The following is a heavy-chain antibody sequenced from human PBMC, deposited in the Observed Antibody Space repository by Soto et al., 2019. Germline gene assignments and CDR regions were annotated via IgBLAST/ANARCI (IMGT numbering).Heavy chain of an antibody. CDR1: GGTFSSYT. J-gene: IGHJ4*02. Sequence: SVKVSCKASGGTFSSYTISWVRQAPGQGLEWMGRIIPILGIANYAQKFQGRVTMTADKSTSTAYMELSSLRSEDTAVYYCARSNKDIVVVPAAQILDYWGQGTLVTVSS. CDR3: ARSNKDIVVVPAAQILDY. CDR2: IIPILGIA. V-gene: IGHV1-69*02. D-gene: IGHD2-2*01.